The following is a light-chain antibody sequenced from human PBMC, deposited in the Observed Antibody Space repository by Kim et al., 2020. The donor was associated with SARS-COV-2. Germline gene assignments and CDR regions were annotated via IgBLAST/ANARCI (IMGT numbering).Light chain of an antibody. V-gene: IGLV6-57*03. J-gene: IGLJ1*01. Sequence: GKTVTISCTRSSGSIANNYVQWYQQRPGSAPTTVIFEDNQRPSGVPDRFSGSIDRSSNSASLTISGLKTEDEADYYCQSYESSCFVFGTGTKVTVL. CDR2: EDN. CDR3: QSYESSCFV. CDR1: SGSIANNY.